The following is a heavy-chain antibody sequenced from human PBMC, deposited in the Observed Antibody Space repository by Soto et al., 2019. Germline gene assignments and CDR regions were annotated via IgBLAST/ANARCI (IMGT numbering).Heavy chain of an antibody. V-gene: IGHV1-18*04. CDR2: ISTYNGNT. D-gene: IGHD6-19*01. Sequence: ASVKVSCKASGYTFTSYYMHWVRQAPGQGLEWMGYISTYNGNTDYAQKLQGRVTMTTDKSTSTVYMELRSLRSDDTAVYYCARGGYSSGWYIGYWGQGTLVTVSS. J-gene: IGHJ4*02. CDR1: GYTFTSYY. CDR3: ARGGYSSGWYIGY.